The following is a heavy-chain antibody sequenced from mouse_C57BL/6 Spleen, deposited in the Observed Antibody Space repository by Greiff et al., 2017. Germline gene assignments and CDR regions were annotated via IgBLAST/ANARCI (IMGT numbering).Heavy chain of an antibody. V-gene: IGHV1-54*01. D-gene: IGHD3-2*02. Sequence: QVQLQQSGAELVRPGTSVKVSCKASGYAFTNYLIEWVKQRPGQGLEWIGVINPGSGGTNYNEKFKGKATLTADKSSSTAYMQLSSLTSEDSAVYFCARQLRLGTWFAYWGQGTLVTVSA. CDR1: GYAFTNYL. J-gene: IGHJ3*01. CDR3: ARQLRLGTWFAY. CDR2: INPGSGGT.